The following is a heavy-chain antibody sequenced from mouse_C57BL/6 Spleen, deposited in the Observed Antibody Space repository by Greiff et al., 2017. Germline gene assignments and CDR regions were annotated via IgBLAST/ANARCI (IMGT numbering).Heavy chain of an antibody. CDR2: IYPGSGST. CDR1: GYTFTSYW. V-gene: IGHV1-55*01. Sequence: QVQLQQSGAELVKPGASVKMSCKASGYTFTSYWITWVKQRPGQGLEWIGDIYPGSGSTNYNEKFKSKATLTVDTSSSTAYMQLSSLTSEDSAVYYCARRAYSNLYAMDYWGQGTSVTVSS. CDR3: ARRAYSNLYAMDY. J-gene: IGHJ4*01. D-gene: IGHD2-5*01.